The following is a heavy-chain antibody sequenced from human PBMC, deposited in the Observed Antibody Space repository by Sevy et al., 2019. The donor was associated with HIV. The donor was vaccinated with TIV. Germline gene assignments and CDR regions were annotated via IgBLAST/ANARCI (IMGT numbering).Heavy chain of an antibody. CDR3: AREKYYDSSGYTWRGSYYGEYYFDY. CDR1: GFTVSSNY. CDR2: IYSGGST. D-gene: IGHD3-22*01. Sequence: GGSLRLSCAASGFTVSSNYMSWVRQAPGKGLEWVSVIYSGGSTYYADSVKGRFTISRDNAKNTLYLQMNSLRAEDRAVYYCAREKYYDSSGYTWRGSYYGEYYFDYWGQGTLVTVSS. J-gene: IGHJ4*02. V-gene: IGHV3-53*01.